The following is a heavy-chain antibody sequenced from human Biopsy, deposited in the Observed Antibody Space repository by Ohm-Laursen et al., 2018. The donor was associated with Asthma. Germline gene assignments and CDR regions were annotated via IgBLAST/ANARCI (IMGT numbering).Heavy chain of an antibody. CDR1: GYTFIGCH. CDR3: ARGQKSAGDRWFDP. V-gene: IGHV1-2*06. D-gene: IGHD6-13*01. CDR2: INPNSGGT. Sequence: EASVKVSCKASGYTFIGCHIHWMRQAPGQGLEWMGRINPNSGGTNYAQKFQGRVTMTRDTSISTAYMEVSRLRSDDTAVYYCARGQKSAGDRWFDPWGQGTLVTASS. J-gene: IGHJ5*02.